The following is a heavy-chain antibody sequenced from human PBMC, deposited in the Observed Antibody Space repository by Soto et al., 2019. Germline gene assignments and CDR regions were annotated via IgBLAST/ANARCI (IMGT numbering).Heavy chain of an antibody. Sequence: GESLKISCKTSGYSFNTYWIGWVRQVPGEGLEWMGIVYPDDSDTRYSPSFQGQVTVSVDRSISAAYLQWNSLKASDTALYYCVRHRARGYSYNFDAFDFWGQGTMVTVAS. J-gene: IGHJ3*01. CDR1: GYSFNTYW. CDR2: VYPDDSDT. D-gene: IGHD5-18*01. CDR3: VRHRARGYSYNFDAFDF. V-gene: IGHV5-51*01.